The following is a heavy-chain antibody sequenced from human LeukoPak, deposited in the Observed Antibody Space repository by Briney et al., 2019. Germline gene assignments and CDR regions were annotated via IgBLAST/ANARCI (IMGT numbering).Heavy chain of an antibody. J-gene: IGHJ4*02. CDR1: GGSFSGYY. V-gene: IGHV4-34*01. CDR2: INHSGST. Sequence: SETLSLTCAVYGGSFSGYYWSCIRQPPGKGLEWIGEINHSGSTNYNPSLKSRVTISVDTSKNQFSLKLSSVTAADTAVYYCARWAIYYDILTGSSVYYFDCWGQGTLLTVSS. D-gene: IGHD3-9*01. CDR3: ARWAIYYDILTGSSVYYFDC.